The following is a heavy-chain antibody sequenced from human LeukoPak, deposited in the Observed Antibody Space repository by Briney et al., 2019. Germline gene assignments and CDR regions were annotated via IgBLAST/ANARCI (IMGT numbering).Heavy chain of an antibody. Sequence: ASVKVSCKASGYTFSNYYMHWVRQAPGQGLEWMGIINPSGGSTTYAHKFQGRVTMTRDTSTSTVYMDLSSLRSGDTAMYYCARAVAATFDYWGQGTLVTVSS. J-gene: IGHJ4*02. V-gene: IGHV1-46*01. D-gene: IGHD6-19*01. CDR3: ARAVAATFDY. CDR2: INPSGGST. CDR1: GYTFSNYY.